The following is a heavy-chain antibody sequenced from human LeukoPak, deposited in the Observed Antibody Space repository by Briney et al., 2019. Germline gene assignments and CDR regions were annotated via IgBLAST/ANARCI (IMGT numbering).Heavy chain of an antibody. CDR3: ARRLTQYDCFDP. CDR2: TYYRSTWYN. D-gene: IGHD2-2*01. CDR1: GDSVSSNSVT. J-gene: IGHJ5*02. Sequence: SQTLSLTCAISGDSVSSNSVTWRWVRQSPSRGLEWLGMTYYRSTWYNDYAVSVRGRITVNPDTSKNQFSLHLNSVTPEDTAVYYCARRLTQYDCFDPWGQGILVTVSS. V-gene: IGHV6-1*01.